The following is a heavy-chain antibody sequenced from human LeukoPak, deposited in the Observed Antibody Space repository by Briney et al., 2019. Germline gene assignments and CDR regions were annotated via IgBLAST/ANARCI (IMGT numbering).Heavy chain of an antibody. D-gene: IGHD6-19*01. CDR2: IRSKANSYAK. V-gene: IGHV3-73*01. CDR3: TRLTGYSSGWYEKGFDY. Sequence: GGSLRLSCAASGFTFSGSAMHWVRQASGKGLEWVGRIRSKANSYAKAYAASVQGRFTISRDDSKKTAYLQINSLKTEDTAVYYCTRLTGYSSGWYEKGFDYWGQGTLVTVSS. CDR1: GFTFSGSA. J-gene: IGHJ4*02.